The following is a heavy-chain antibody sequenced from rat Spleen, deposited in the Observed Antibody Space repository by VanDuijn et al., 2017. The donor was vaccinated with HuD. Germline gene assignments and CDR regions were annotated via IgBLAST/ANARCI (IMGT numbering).Heavy chain of an antibody. V-gene: IGHV5-19*01. Sequence: EVQLVESGGGLVQPGRSLKLSCAASGFTFSNYGMHWIRQAPTKGLEWVASISPSGGSTYYRDSVKGRFTISRDNAKSTLYLQMDSLRSEDTATYYCATVPPTEIVMPASYVMDAWGQGASVTVSS. J-gene: IGHJ4*01. D-gene: IGHD1-12*01. CDR2: ISPSGGST. CDR3: ATVPPTEIVMPASYVMDA. CDR1: GFTFSNYG.